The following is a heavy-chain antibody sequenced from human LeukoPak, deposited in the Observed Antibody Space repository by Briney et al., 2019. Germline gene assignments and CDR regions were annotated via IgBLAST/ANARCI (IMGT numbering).Heavy chain of an antibody. CDR1: GFTFSGSA. J-gene: IGHJ4*02. CDR3: TGIGFDY. D-gene: IGHD3-3*02. V-gene: IGHV3-73*01. CDR2: IRGKANSYAT. Sequence: PGGSLKLSCAASGFTFSGSAMHWVRQASGKGLEWVGRIRGKANSYATAYAASVKGRFTISRDDSKNTAYLQMNSLKTEDTAVYYCTGIGFDYWGQGTLVTVSS.